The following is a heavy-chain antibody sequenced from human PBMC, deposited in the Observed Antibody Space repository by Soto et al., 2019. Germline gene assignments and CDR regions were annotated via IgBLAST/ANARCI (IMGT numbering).Heavy chain of an antibody. CDR1: GGSISSSNW. J-gene: IGHJ6*02. V-gene: IGHV4-4*02. CDR3: ARVSGSYYYSLDV. Sequence: QVQLQESGPGLVKPSGTLSLTCAVSGGSISSSNWWSWVRQPPGKGLERIGEIYHSGSTNYNPSLQSRVTISVDKSKNQFSLKLSSVTAADTAVYYCARVSGSYYYSLDVWGQGTTVTVSS. CDR2: IYHSGST. D-gene: IGHD1-26*01.